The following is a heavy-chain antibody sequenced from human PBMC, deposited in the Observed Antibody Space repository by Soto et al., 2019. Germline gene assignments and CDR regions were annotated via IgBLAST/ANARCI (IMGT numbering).Heavy chain of an antibody. CDR3: ARDYYAFDI. J-gene: IGHJ3*02. Sequence: PGGSLRLSCAASGFTFSSYAMHWVRQAPGKGLEWVAVISYDGSNKYYADSVKGRFTISRDNSKNTLYLQMSSLRAEDTAVYYCARDYYAFDIWGQGTMVTVSS. D-gene: IGHD3-10*01. CDR1: GFTFSSYA. CDR2: ISYDGSNK. V-gene: IGHV3-30-3*01.